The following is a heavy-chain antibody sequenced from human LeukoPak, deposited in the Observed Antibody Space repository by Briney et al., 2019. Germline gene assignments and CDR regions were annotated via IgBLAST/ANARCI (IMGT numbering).Heavy chain of an antibody. CDR1: GFTFSNYL. J-gene: IGHJ4*02. D-gene: IGHD2-15*01. Sequence: GGSLRLSCAASGFTFSNYLMNWIRQAPGKGLEWVSSISSSSSYIYYADSVKGRFTISRDNAKNSLYLQMNSLRAEDTAVCYCARDDDSPTLDYWGQGTLVTVSS. V-gene: IGHV3-21*01. CDR2: ISSSSSYI. CDR3: ARDDDSPTLDY.